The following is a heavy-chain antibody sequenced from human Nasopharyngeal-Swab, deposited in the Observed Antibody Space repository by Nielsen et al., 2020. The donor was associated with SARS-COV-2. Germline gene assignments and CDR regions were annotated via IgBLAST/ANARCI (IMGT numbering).Heavy chain of an antibody. CDR2: IYYSGST. CDR3: ARGYTLPLYSSSWFDY. Sequence: SETLSLTCTVSGGSISSSSYYWGWIRQPPGKGLEWIGSIYYSGSTNYNPSLKSRVTISVDTSKNQFSLKLSSVTAADTAVYYCARGYTLPLYSSSWFDYWGQGTLVTVSS. J-gene: IGHJ5*01. V-gene: IGHV4-39*07. CDR1: GGSISSSSYY. D-gene: IGHD6-13*01.